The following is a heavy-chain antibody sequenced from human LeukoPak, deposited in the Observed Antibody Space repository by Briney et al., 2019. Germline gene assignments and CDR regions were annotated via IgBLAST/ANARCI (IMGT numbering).Heavy chain of an antibody. J-gene: IGHJ5*01. CDR2: ISGSGGST. CDR3: AKAGIQLWFDY. Sequence: GGSLRLSCAASGFTFSSYAMSWVGQAPGKGLELVSAISGSGGSTYYADSVKGRFTISRDNSKNTLYLQMNSLRAEDTAVYYCAKAGIQLWFDYWGQGTLVTVSS. CDR1: GFTFSSYA. V-gene: IGHV3-23*01. D-gene: IGHD5-18*01.